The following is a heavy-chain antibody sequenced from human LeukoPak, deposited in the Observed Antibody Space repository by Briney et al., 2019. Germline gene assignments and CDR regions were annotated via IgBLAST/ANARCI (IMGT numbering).Heavy chain of an antibody. J-gene: IGHJ3*02. CDR1: GFTFDDYG. CDR3: AGDRNYGERLSAFDI. CDR2: INWNGGST. V-gene: IGHV3-20*01. Sequence: GGSLRLSCAASGFTFDDYGMSWVRQAPGKGLEWVSGINWNGGSTGYADSVKGRFTISRDNAKNSLYLQMNSLRAEDTALYHCAGDRNYGERLSAFDIWGQGTMVTVSS. D-gene: IGHD4-17*01.